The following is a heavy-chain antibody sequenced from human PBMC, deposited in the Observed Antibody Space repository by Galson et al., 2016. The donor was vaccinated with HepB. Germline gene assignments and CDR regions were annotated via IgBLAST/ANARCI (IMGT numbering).Heavy chain of an antibody. CDR1: GFTFSTYG. J-gene: IGHJ6*02. V-gene: IGHV3-30*18. Sequence: SLRLSCAASGFTFSTYGMHWVRQAPGKGLEWVAVISYDGSNKYYADSVKGRFTISRDNSKNTLYLQMNRMRAEDTAVYYCAKDRLAYYYYHYGMDVWGQGTTVTVSS. CDR2: ISYDGSNK. D-gene: IGHD6-19*01. CDR3: AKDRLAYYYYHYGMDV.